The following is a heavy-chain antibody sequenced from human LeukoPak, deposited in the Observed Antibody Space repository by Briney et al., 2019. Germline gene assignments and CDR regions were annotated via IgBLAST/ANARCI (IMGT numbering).Heavy chain of an antibody. CDR3: ARVDRTVTTYYSDY. D-gene: IGHD4-17*01. J-gene: IGHJ4*02. CDR1: GFVSSNY. CDR2: ISSSGSTI. Sequence: PGGSLRLSCTASGFVSSNYMNWVRQAPGKGLEWVSYISSSGSTIYYADSVKGRFTNSRDNAKNSLYLQMNSLRAEDTGVYYCARVDRTVTTYYSDYWGQGTLVTVSS. V-gene: IGHV3-48*03.